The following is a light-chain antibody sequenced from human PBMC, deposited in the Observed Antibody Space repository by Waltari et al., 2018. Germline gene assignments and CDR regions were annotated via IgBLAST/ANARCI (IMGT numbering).Light chain of an antibody. J-gene: IGLJ2*01. Sequence: QSALTQPASVSGSPGQSITIPRTGTSSDVGNYNLVSWYQHHQGKVPKSMIYVVTKRPSGISNRFSGSKSGNTASLTISVLQAEDEGDYYCCSYAGSRIVVFGGGTKMTVL. V-gene: IGLV2-23*02. CDR3: CSYAGSRIVV. CDR1: SSDVGNYNL. CDR2: VVT.